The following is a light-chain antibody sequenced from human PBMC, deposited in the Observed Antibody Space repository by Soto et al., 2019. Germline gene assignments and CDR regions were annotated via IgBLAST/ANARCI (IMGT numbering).Light chain of an antibody. Sequence: EIIMTQSPAALSLFPGERATLSCRASQGIGSNVAWYQQKPGQAPRLLIYEASTRAAGVPARFSGSGSGTEFTLTISSLQSEDFATYYCQQYNSMYTFGQGTKLEIK. J-gene: IGKJ2*01. CDR3: QQYNSMYT. CDR1: QGIGSN. V-gene: IGKV3-15*01. CDR2: EAS.